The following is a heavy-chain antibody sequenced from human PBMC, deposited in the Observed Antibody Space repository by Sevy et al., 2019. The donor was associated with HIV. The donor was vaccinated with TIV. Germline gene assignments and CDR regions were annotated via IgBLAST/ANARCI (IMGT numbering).Heavy chain of an antibody. V-gene: IGHV3-21*01. CDR2: ISGAGTDI. Sequence: GGSLRLSCATSEFTFGSYSMNWVRQAPGNGLEWVSSISGAGTDIYYADSVKGRFTISRDNAKNSLSLQMNSLRAEDTAVYYCARGTHDYGDYDRHAYDIWGQGTMVTVSS. CDR1: EFTFGSYS. CDR3: ARGTHDYGDYDRHAYDI. J-gene: IGHJ3*02. D-gene: IGHD4-17*01.